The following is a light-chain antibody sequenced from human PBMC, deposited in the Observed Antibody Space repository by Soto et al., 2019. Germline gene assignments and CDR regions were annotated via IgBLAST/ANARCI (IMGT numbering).Light chain of an antibody. Sequence: QSVLTQPPSESGTPGQRVTISCSGSSSNIGSNTVNWYQHLPGTAPKLLIYSNNQRPSGVPDRFSGSKSGTSASLAISGLHSEDEADYYCAAWDDSLNGVVFGGGTKLTVL. CDR1: SSNIGSNT. J-gene: IGLJ2*01. CDR2: SNN. CDR3: AAWDDSLNGVV. V-gene: IGLV1-44*01.